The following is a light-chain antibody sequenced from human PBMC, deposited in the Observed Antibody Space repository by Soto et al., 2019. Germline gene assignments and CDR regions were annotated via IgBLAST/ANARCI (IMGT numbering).Light chain of an antibody. CDR3: QHRDNWPS. Sequence: EIVLTQSPGTLALSPGEIATLFCRASQNIEHYLGWYQQKPGQAPRLLIYDASISVSGTPSRFSGSGSGTDFTLTIDSLQTEDFEVYYCQHRDNWPSVGGGTKVEI. CDR2: DAS. V-gene: IGKV3-11*01. J-gene: IGKJ4*01. CDR1: QNIEHY.